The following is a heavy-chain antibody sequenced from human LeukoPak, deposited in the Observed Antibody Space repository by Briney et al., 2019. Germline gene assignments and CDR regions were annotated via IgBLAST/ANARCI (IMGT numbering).Heavy chain of an antibody. CDR2: IIPIFGTA. Sequence: SVKVSCKASGGTFSSYAINWVRQAPGQGLEWMGGIIPIFGTANYAQKFQGRVTITADESTSTAYMELSSLRSEDTAVYYCARDPYYYDSSGYYYYYGMDVWGQGTTVTVSS. J-gene: IGHJ6*02. CDR1: GGTFSSYA. D-gene: IGHD3-22*01. V-gene: IGHV1-69*13. CDR3: ARDPYYYDSSGYYYYYGMDV.